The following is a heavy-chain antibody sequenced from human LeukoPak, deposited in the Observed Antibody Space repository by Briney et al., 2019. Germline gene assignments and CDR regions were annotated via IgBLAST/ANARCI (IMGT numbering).Heavy chain of an antibody. D-gene: IGHD3-10*01. Sequence: SQTLSLTCTVSGNSISSGDNYWSWIRQPAGKGLEWIGRIYTSGSTNYNPSLKSRVTISVDTSKNQFSLKLSSVTAADTAVYYCARGRYYYGSGSWFDPWGQGTLVTVSS. CDR3: ARGRYYYGSGSWFDP. V-gene: IGHV4-61*02. CDR2: IYTSGST. CDR1: GNSISSGDNY. J-gene: IGHJ5*02.